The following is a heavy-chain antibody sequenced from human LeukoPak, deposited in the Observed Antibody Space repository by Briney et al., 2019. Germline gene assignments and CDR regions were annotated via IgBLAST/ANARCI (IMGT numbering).Heavy chain of an antibody. CDR2: IYYSGST. J-gene: IGHJ5*02. CDR3: ARHPSKYSSSWYGFDP. Sequence: SETQSLTCTVSGGSISSYYWSWIRQPPGKGLEWIGYIYYSGSTNYNPSLKSRVTISVDTSKNQFSLKLSSVTAADTAVYYCARHPSKYSSSWYGFDPWGQGTLVTVSS. CDR1: GGSISSYY. V-gene: IGHV4-59*08. D-gene: IGHD6-13*01.